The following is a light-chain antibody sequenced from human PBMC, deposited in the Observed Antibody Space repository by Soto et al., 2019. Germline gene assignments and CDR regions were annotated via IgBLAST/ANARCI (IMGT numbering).Light chain of an antibody. J-gene: IGLJ2*01. V-gene: IGLV4-69*01. CDR3: QTWDIGARVV. CDR1: SGHSSYA. Sequence: QSVLTQSPSASASLGASVKLTCTLSSGHSSYAIAWHQQQPEKGPRYLMKLSSDGSHSKGDGIPDRFSGSSSGAERYLTISSLQSEDEADYCCQTWDIGARVVFGGGTKLTVL. CDR2: LSSDGSH.